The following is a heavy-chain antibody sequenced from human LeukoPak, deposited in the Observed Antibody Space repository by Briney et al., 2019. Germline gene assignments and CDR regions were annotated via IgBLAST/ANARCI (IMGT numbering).Heavy chain of an antibody. CDR2: ISNDGSST. Sequence: GGSLRLSCAAPGFTFSSYSMNWVRQAPGRGLVWVSRISNDGSSTWYADSVKGRFTISRDNAKNTLYLQMNSLRTEDTAVYYCARDSTTGIDYWGQGTLVTVSS. CDR3: ARDSTTGIDY. V-gene: IGHV3-74*01. CDR1: GFTFSSYS. J-gene: IGHJ4*02. D-gene: IGHD1-1*01.